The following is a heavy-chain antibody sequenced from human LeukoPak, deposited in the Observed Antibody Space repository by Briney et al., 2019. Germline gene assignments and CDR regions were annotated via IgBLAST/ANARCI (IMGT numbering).Heavy chain of an antibody. V-gene: IGHV3-13*01. Sequence: GGSLRLSCAASGYTFSTSDFHWVRQATGRGLEWVSSIASVGDPYYTYYAGSVKGRFTISRDNSKNTVYLQMNSLRAEDTAVYYCAKTTTGYSSGRFPGWPVDYWGQGTLVTVSS. CDR2: IASVGDPYYT. CDR3: AKTTTGYSSGRFPGWPVDY. CDR1: GYTFSTSD. J-gene: IGHJ4*02. D-gene: IGHD6-19*01.